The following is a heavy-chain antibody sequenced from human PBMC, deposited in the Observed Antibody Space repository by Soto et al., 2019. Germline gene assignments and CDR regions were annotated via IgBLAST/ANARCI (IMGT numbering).Heavy chain of an antibody. CDR1: GYSISSGLY. CDR3: AIGNPDWFDP. D-gene: IGHD1-1*01. J-gene: IGHJ5*02. V-gene: IGHV4-38-2*01. Sequence: SETLSLTCAVSGYSISSGLYWGWIRQPPGKGLEWIGTIYRGGITHYNPSLKSRVTISIDTSKNHFSLRLSSVTATDTAVYFCAIGNPDWFDPWGQGTLVTVSS. CDR2: IYRGGIT.